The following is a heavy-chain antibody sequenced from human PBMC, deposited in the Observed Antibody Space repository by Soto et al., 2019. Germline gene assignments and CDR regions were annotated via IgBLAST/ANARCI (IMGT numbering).Heavy chain of an antibody. D-gene: IGHD6-13*01. CDR2: INPNSGGT. Sequence: ASVKVSCKASGYTFTGYYMHWVRQAPGQGLEWMGWINPNSGGTNYAQKFQGWVTRTRDTSISTAYMELSRLRSDDTAVYYCARDGPQDRGRYSTARDYYYGMDVWGQGTTVTVSS. J-gene: IGHJ6*02. CDR3: ARDGPQDRGRYSTARDYYYGMDV. CDR1: GYTFTGYY. V-gene: IGHV1-2*04.